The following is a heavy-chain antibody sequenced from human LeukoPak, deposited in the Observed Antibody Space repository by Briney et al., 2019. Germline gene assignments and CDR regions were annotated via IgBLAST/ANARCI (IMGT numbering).Heavy chain of an antibody. CDR3: ARGPNSNWSGLDF. Sequence: PGGSLRLSCAASGFTVSSNYMSWVRQAPGKGLEWVSVIYSSGSTYYADSVKGRFTISRDNAKNTLYLQVNNLRAEDTAVYYCARGPNSNWSGLDFWGQGTLLTVSS. D-gene: IGHD6-6*01. CDR2: IYSSGST. J-gene: IGHJ4*02. V-gene: IGHV3-53*01. CDR1: GFTVSSNY.